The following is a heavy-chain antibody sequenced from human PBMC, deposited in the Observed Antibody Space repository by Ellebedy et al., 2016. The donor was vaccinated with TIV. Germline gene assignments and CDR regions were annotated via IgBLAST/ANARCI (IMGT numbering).Heavy chain of an antibody. V-gene: IGHV3-53*01. Sequence: PGGSLRLSCAVSGFTVSTDYISWVFQVPGKGLEWVSSIYSSGSTYDADSVKGRFTISRDNSKNTVYLQMKSLRGEDTAVYYCARASWGLGRSWGQGTLVTVSS. CDR2: IYSSGST. CDR3: ARASWGLGRS. J-gene: IGHJ4*02. D-gene: IGHD2-21*01. CDR1: GFTVSTDY.